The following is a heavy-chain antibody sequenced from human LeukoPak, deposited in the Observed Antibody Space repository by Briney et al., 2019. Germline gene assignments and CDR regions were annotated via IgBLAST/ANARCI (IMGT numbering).Heavy chain of an antibody. V-gene: IGHV1-18*01. D-gene: IGHD2-15*01. CDR2: ISAYNGNT. Sequence: ASVKVSCKASGYTFTSYGISWVRQAPGQGLEWMGWISAYNGNTNYAQKLQGRVTMTTDTSTSTAYMELRSLRSEDTAVYYCARFEVVVVAEGAAFDIWGQGTMVTVSS. J-gene: IGHJ3*02. CDR1: GYTFTSYG. CDR3: ARFEVVVVAEGAAFDI.